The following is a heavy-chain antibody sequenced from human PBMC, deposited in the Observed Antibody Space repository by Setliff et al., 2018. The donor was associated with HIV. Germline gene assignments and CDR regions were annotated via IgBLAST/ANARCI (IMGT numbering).Heavy chain of an antibody. V-gene: IGHV3-21*01. D-gene: IGHD6-13*01. J-gene: IGHJ4*02. CDR2: ISSTGAYT. CDR3: ATQTGFYNSHWYDY. Sequence: GGSLRLSCAASGFTFSSYTINGVRQAPGEGLEWLASISSTGAYTHYAESVKGRFTIFRENAKNSVFLQMNSLRAEDTGVYYCATQTGFYNSHWYDYWGQGTMGTVS. CDR1: GFTFSSYT.